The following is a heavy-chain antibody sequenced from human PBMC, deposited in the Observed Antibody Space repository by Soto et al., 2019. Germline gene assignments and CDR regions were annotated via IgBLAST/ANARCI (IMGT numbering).Heavy chain of an antibody. V-gene: IGHV3-74*03. CDR3: AREFVAADYGMDV. Sequence: PGGSLRLSCAASGFTFSSYWMHWVRQAPGKGLVWVAFISASGDFTKYAESVKGRFTVSRDTSKNTLYLQMNSLTDEDTAVYYCAREFVAADYGMDVWGQGTTVTV. CDR2: ISASGDFT. D-gene: IGHD6-13*01. J-gene: IGHJ6*02. CDR1: GFTFSSYW.